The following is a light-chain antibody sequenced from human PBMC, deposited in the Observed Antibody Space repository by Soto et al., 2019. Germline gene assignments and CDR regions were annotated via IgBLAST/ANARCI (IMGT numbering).Light chain of an antibody. J-gene: IGLJ1*01. V-gene: IGLV2-8*01. Sequence: QSALTQPPSASGSPGQSVTISCTGTSSDVGGYNYVSWYQHHPGKAPKLIIYEVVERPSGVPDRFSGSKSGNTASLTVSGLQAEDEADYYCSSYVGSNNFPYVFGTGTKLTVL. CDR3: SSYVGSNNFPYV. CDR1: SSDVGGYNY. CDR2: EVV.